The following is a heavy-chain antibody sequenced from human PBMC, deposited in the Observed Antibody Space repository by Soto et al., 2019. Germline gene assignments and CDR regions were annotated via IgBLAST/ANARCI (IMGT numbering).Heavy chain of an antibody. J-gene: IGHJ6*02. CDR2: IYYSGST. V-gene: IGHV4-39*07. CDR3: ARGKQQLVPYYYYAMDV. CDR1: GGYISGSSYY. D-gene: IGHD1-1*01. Sequence: PSETMSLTCTVAGGYISGSSYYWGWISKPPGKGLEWIGSIYYSGSTYYNPSLKSRVTISVDTSKNQFSLKLSSVTAADTAVYYCARGKQQLVPYYYYAMDVWGQGTTVTVSS.